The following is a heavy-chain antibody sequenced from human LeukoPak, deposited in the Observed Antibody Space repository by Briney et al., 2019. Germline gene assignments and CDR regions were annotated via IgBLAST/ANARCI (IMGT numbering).Heavy chain of an antibody. CDR2: IDHSGST. Sequence: SETLSLTCTVSGGSINSYWSWIRQPAGKGLEWIGEIDHSGSTNSNPSLKSRVTISVDTSKNQFSLNLSSVTAADTAVYYCARGANYYYDSSGYYLFDYWGQGTLVTVSS. CDR1: GGSINSY. V-gene: IGHV4-34*01. J-gene: IGHJ4*02. D-gene: IGHD3-22*01. CDR3: ARGANYYYDSSGYYLFDY.